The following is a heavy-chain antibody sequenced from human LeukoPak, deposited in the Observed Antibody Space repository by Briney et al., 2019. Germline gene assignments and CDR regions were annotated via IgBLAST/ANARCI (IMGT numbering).Heavy chain of an antibody. V-gene: IGHV1-8*01. Sequence: ASVKVSCKASGYTFTSYDINWVRQATGQGLEWMGWMNPNSGNTGYAQKFQGRVTMTRNTSISTAYMELSSLRPEDTAVYYCARGGDIVVVPAFDPWGQGTLVTVSS. J-gene: IGHJ5*02. CDR1: GYTFTSYD. D-gene: IGHD2-2*01. CDR2: MNPNSGNT. CDR3: ARGGDIVVVPAFDP.